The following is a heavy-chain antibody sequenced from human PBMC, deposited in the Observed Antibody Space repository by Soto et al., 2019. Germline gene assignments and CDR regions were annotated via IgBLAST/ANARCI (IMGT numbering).Heavy chain of an antibody. CDR2: IIPIFGTA. CDR3: ARFGSPHKTKVARPGPGSMDV. J-gene: IGHJ6*02. V-gene: IGHV1-69*13. Sequence: SVKVSCKASGGTFSSYAISWVRQAPGQGLEWMGGIIPIFGTANYAQKFQGRVTITADESTSTAYMELSSLRSEDTAVYYCARFGSPHKTKVARPGPGSMDVWGQGTTVPVYS. D-gene: IGHD6-6*01. CDR1: GGTFSSYA.